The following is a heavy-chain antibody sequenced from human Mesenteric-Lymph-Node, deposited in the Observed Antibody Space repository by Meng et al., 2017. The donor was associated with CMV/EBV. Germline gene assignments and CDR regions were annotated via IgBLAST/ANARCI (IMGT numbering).Heavy chain of an antibody. J-gene: IGHJ4*02. CDR3: AHSRFSPTDFFDH. Sequence: FSGFSLSTPGVGVAWLRQPPRKALDWLALIYGSDDKRFSPSLRNRLTITKDTSKNQVVLTMTNMDPVDTATYYCAHSRFSPTDFFDHWGQGTLVTVSS. CDR2: IYGSDDK. D-gene: IGHD3-3*01. CDR1: GFSLSTPGVG. V-gene: IGHV2-5*01.